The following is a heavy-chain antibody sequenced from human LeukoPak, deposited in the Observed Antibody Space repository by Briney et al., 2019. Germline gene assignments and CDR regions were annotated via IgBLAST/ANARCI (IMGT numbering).Heavy chain of an antibody. D-gene: IGHD3-10*01. V-gene: IGHV3-21*01. CDR1: GGSISSSS. Sequence: ETLSLTCTVSGGSISSSSYYWGWIRQAPGKGLEWVSSISSSSSYIYYADSVKGRFTISRDNAKNSLYLQMNSLRAEDTAVYYCARDQSKFGEGAYYMDVWGKGTTVTVSS. CDR2: ISSSSSYI. J-gene: IGHJ6*03. CDR3: ARDQSKFGEGAYYMDV.